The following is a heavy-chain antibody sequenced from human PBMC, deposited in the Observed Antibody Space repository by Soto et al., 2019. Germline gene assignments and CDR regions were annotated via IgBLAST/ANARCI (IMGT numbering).Heavy chain of an antibody. J-gene: IGHJ4*02. CDR3: AHRAVAGDLFDY. Sequence: SDPTSVNPTQTLTLTCSFSEFSLSTSGVGVGWIRKPPGNALEWLAHIYSEDDKRHNLSLNTSLTITKHTSKNQVVFTMTNMDPVDTATYYGAHRAVAGDLFDYWGQGTLVTVSS. CDR1: EFSLSTSGVG. CDR2: IYSEDDK. D-gene: IGHD6-19*01. V-gene: IGHV2-5*02.